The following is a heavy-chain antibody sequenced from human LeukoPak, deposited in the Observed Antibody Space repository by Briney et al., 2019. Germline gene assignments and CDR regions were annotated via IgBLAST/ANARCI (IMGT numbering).Heavy chain of an antibody. Sequence: SVKVSCKASGGTFSSYAISWVRQAPGQGLEWMGRIIPILGIANYAQKFQGRVTITADKSTSTAYMELSSLRSEDTAVYYCARDGKGYYDSSGYIRFWDYWGQGTLVTVSS. CDR2: IIPILGIA. V-gene: IGHV1-69*04. J-gene: IGHJ4*02. CDR3: ARDGKGYYDSSGYIRFWDY. CDR1: GGTFSSYA. D-gene: IGHD3-22*01.